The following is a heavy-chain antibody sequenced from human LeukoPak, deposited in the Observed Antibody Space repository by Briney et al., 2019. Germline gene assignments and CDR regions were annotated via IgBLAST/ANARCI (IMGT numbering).Heavy chain of an antibody. Sequence: QPSETLSLTCTVSGGSISSSSYYWGWIRQPPGKGLEWIGSIYYSGSTYYNPSLKSRVTISVDRSKNQFSLKLSSVTAADTAVYYCARVIAARRAFDIWGQGTMVTVSS. CDR1: GGSISSSSYY. J-gene: IGHJ3*02. V-gene: IGHV4-39*07. CDR2: IYYSGST. D-gene: IGHD6-6*01. CDR3: ARVIAARRAFDI.